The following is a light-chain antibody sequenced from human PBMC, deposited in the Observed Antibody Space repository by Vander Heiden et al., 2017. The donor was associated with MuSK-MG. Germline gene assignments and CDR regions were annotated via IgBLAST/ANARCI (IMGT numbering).Light chain of an antibody. J-gene: IGKJ4*01. CDR1: QSVSSSY. CDR2: GAS. V-gene: IGKV3-20*01. CDR3: QQYGSSRPLT. Sequence: EIVLTQSPGTLSLSPGERATLSCRASQSVSSSYLAWYQQKPGQAPRLLIYGASSRATGIPDRFSGSGYGTDFTLTISRREPEDFAVYYCQQYGSSRPLTFGGGTKVEIK.